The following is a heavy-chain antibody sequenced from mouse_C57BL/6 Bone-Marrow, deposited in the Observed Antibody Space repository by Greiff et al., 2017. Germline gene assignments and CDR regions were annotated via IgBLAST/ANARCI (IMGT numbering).Heavy chain of an antibody. CDR2: IDPSDSYT. J-gene: IGHJ3*01. D-gene: IGHD3-1*01. Sequence: QVQLQQPGAELVRPGTSVKLSCKASGYTFTSYWMHWVKQRPGQGLEWIGVIDPSDSYTNYNQKFKGKATLTVDTSSSTAYMQLSSLTSEDSAFYYCARSGYPAWFAYWGQGTLVTVSA. V-gene: IGHV1-59*01. CDR1: GYTFTSYW. CDR3: ARSGYPAWFAY.